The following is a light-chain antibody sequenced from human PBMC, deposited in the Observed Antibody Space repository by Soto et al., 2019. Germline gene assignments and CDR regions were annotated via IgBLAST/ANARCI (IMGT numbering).Light chain of an antibody. CDR2: DAY. CDR3: QQRSSWPLT. Sequence: EIVLTQSPATLSLSAGERATLSCRASQSINSYLAWYQQIPGQAPRLLIYDAYNRATGIPARFSGSGSGTDFTLTISSLEPEDFAVYYCQQRSSWPLTFGGGTKVEIK. J-gene: IGKJ4*01. V-gene: IGKV3-11*01. CDR1: QSINSY.